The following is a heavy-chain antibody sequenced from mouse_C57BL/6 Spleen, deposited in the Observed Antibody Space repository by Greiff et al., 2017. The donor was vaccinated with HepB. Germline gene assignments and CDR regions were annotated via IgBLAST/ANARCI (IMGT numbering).Heavy chain of an antibody. Sequence: VQLQQSGAELVKPGASVKLSCKASGYTFTSYWMHWVKQRPGQGLEWIGMIHPNSGSTNYNEKFKSKATLTVDKSSSTAYMQLSSLTSEDSAVYYCARGTTVSREGFAYWGQGTLVTVSA. CDR2: IHPNSGST. CDR1: GYTFTSYW. V-gene: IGHV1-64*01. D-gene: IGHD1-1*01. J-gene: IGHJ3*01. CDR3: ARGTTVSREGFAY.